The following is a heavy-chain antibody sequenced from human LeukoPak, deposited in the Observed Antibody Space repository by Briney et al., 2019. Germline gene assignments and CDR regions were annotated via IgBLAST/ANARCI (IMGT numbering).Heavy chain of an antibody. J-gene: IGHJ3*02. CDR1: EFTFSKFP. Sequence: GGSLRLSCAASEFTFSKFPMGWVRQAPGRGPEWVSAISASGDVTFHADSVRGRFTISRDNSKSTLFLQMNDLRVEDTAKFYCAKSLFTSATGTGRAFHIWGQGTMVSVSS. D-gene: IGHD1-1*01. V-gene: IGHV3-23*01. CDR3: AKSLFTSATGTGRAFHI. CDR2: ISASGDVT.